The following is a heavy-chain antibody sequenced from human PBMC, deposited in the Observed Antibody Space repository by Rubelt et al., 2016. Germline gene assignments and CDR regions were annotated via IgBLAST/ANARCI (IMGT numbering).Heavy chain of an antibody. CDR2: ISYDGSDK. V-gene: IGHV3-30*04. CDR3: AREYSSLDY. J-gene: IGHJ4*02. D-gene: IGHD6-13*01. Sequence: QVQLVESGGGVVQPGRSLRLSRAASGFTFTSYAMHWVRQAPGMGLEWVAVISYDGSDKYYADSVKGRFTISRDNSKNTLYLQMISLRAEDTAVYYWAREYSSLDYWGQGTLVTVSS. CDR1: GFTFTSYA.